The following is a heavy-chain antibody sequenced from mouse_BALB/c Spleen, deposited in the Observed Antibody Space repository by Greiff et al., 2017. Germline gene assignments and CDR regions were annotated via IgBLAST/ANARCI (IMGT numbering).Heavy chain of an antibody. CDR3: AREGDGNYGWYFDV. J-gene: IGHJ1*01. Sequence: QVQLKESGPGLVAPSQSLSITCTVSGFSLNGYGVNWVRQPPGKGLVWLGMIWGDGSTDYNSALKSRLSISKDNSKSQVFLKMNSLQTDDTARYYCAREGDGNYGWYFDVWGAGTTVTVSS. D-gene: IGHD2-1*01. V-gene: IGHV2-6-7*01. CDR2: IWGDGST. CDR1: GFSLNGYG.